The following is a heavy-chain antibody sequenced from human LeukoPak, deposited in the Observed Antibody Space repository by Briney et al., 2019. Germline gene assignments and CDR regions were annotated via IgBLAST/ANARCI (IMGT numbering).Heavy chain of an antibody. J-gene: IGHJ4*02. V-gene: IGHV1-18*01. Sequence: ASVKVSLKASGSTFTSYGICWIRLAPGQGLEWMGWISAYNGNTNYAQKLQGRVTMTTDTSTSTAYMELRSLRSDDTAVYYCARADIVATRFFDYWGARNLVSASS. CDR1: GSTFTSYG. D-gene: IGHD5-12*01. CDR3: ARADIVATRFFDY. CDR2: ISAYNGNT.